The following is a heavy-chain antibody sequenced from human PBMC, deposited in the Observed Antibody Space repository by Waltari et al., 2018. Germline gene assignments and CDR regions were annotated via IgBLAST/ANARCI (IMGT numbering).Heavy chain of an antibody. CDR1: GDSVSSGPYF. J-gene: IGHJ5*02. CDR3: ARDRSGTINSFDP. CDR2: MFYSGTT. V-gene: IGHV4-39*07. D-gene: IGHD1-26*01. Sequence: QLQLQESGPRLVKPGETLSLTCTVSGDSVSSGPYFWAWIRQPQGKGLEWLGSMFYSGTTYHNSSLKSRVTISVDTSKNQVSLQLKSVTAADTAVYFCARDRSGTINSFDPWGRGTLVTVSS.